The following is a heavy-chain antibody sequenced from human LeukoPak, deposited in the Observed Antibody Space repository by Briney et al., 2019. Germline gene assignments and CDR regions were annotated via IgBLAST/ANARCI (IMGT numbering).Heavy chain of an antibody. D-gene: IGHD1-1*01. V-gene: IGHV3-23*01. Sequence: PGVSLRLSCAASGFTFSSYAMIWVRQAPGKGLEWVSVISGNGDTTYYADSVKGRFTISRDNSRNTVYLQMNSLRGDDTAVYYCVKDVNWSTYWGQGTLVTVSS. CDR1: GFTFSSYA. J-gene: IGHJ4*02. CDR2: ISGNGDTT. CDR3: VKDVNWSTY.